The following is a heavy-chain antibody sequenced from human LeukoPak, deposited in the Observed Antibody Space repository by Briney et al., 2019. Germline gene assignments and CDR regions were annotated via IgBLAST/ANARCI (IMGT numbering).Heavy chain of an antibody. Sequence: ASVKASCKASGYTFTSYYMHWVRQAPGQGLEWMGIINPSGGSTSYAQKFQGRVTMTRDTSTSTVYMELSSLRSEDTAVYYCARDAPFKYCSSTSCSGFDYWGQGTLVTVSS. CDR2: INPSGGST. CDR3: ARDAPFKYCSSTSCSGFDY. J-gene: IGHJ4*02. V-gene: IGHV1-46*03. D-gene: IGHD2-2*01. CDR1: GYTFTSYY.